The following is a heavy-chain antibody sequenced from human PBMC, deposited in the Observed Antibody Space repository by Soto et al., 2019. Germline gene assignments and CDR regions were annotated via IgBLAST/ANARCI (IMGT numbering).Heavy chain of an antibody. D-gene: IGHD4-4*01. CDR1: GFTFDDYA. J-gene: IGHJ6*03. V-gene: IGHV3-9*01. CDR3: AKSPHDYRRRGYYYYYMDV. CDR2: ISWNSGSI. Sequence: EVQLVESGGGLVQPGRSLRLSCAASGFTFDDYAMHWVRQAPGKGLEWVSGISWNSGSIGYADSVKGRFTISRDNAKNSLYLQMNSLRAEDTALYYCAKSPHDYRRRGYYYYYMDVWGKGTTVTVSS.